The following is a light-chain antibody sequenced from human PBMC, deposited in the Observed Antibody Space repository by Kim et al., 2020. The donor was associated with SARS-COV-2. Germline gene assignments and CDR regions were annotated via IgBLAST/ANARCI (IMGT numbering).Light chain of an antibody. CDR1: SLRSYY. V-gene: IGLV3-19*01. J-gene: IGLJ2*01. CDR3: KSRDSTGNVV. CDR2: GKN. Sequence: SSELTQDPAVSVALGQTVRITCQGDSLRSYYASGYQQKPGQAPVLVIYGKNNPPSGIPDRFSGSSSGNTASLTITVAQADDESYYYCKSRDSTGNVVFGGGTQLTVL.